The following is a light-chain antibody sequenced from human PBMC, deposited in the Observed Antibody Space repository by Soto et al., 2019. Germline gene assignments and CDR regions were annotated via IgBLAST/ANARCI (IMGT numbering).Light chain of an antibody. CDR3: QQSYSNPPT. CDR1: QSISSY. J-gene: IGKJ1*01. CDR2: AAS. Sequence: DIQMTQSPSSLSASVGDRVTITCRASQSISSYLNWYQQKPGKAPKVLIYAASNLQSGVPSRFSGSGSGTDFTLTICSLQPEDFAIYYCQQSYSNPPTFGQGTKVDI. V-gene: IGKV1-39*01.